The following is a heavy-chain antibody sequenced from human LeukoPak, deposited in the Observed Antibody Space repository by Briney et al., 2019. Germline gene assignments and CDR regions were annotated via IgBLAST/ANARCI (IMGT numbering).Heavy chain of an antibody. CDR1: GFTFSSYA. V-gene: IGHV3-23*01. CDR2: ISGSGGST. Sequence: GGSLRLSCAASGFTFSSYAMSWVRQAPGKGLEWVSAISGSGGSTYYADSVKGRFTISRDNSKNTLYLQMNSLRAEDTAVYYCARDRTYYYDSSGYYHFDYWGQGTLVTVSS. J-gene: IGHJ4*02. CDR3: ARDRTYYYDSSGYYHFDY. D-gene: IGHD3-22*01.